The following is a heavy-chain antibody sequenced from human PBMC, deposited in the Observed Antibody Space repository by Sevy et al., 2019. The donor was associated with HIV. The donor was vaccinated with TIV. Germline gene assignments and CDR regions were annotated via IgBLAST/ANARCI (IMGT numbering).Heavy chain of an antibody. CDR2: ISYAGSNK. CDR1: GFTFSSYG. CDR3: RSGSYPFDY. J-gene: IGHJ4*02. V-gene: IGHV3-30*03. Sequence: GGSLRLSCAASGFTFSSYGMHWVRQAPGKGLEWVAVISYAGSNKYYADSVKGRFTISRDNSKNTLYLQMNSLRAEDTAVYYCRSGSYPFDYWDQGTLVTVSS. D-gene: IGHD3-10*01.